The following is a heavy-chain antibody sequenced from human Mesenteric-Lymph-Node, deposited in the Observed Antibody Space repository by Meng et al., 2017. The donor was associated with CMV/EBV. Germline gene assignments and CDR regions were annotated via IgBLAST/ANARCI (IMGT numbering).Heavy chain of an antibody. J-gene: IGHJ4*02. CDR2: IQYGGSRD. CDR3: ARPLLSAIFDY. CDR1: GFTFNTYA. D-gene: IGHD6-19*01. Sequence: GESLKISCAASGFTFNTYAMHWVRQAPGKGLEWVAFIQYGGSRDYYGASVKGRFTISRDNSKNTLYLQMTGLRAEDTAVYYCARPLLSAIFDYWGQGTLVTVSS. V-gene: IGHV3-30*02.